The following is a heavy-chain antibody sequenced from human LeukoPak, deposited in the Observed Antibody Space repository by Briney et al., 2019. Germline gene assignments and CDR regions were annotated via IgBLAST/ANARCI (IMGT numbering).Heavy chain of an antibody. J-gene: IGHJ4*02. D-gene: IGHD3-22*01. CDR1: GFTFSRYW. V-gene: IGHV3-7*01. CDR2: ITEDGSDK. CDR3: ASPSNYYDSSGPFDY. Sequence: AGGSLRLSCAASGFTFSRYWMSWVSQAPGKGREGVANITEDGSDKYYVDSVKRRFTISRDNAKNSLYLQMNSLRAEDTAVYYCASPSNYYDSSGPFDYWGQGTLVTVSS.